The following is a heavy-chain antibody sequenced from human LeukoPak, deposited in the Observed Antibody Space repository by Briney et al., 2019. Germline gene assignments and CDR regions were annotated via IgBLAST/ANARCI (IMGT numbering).Heavy chain of an antibody. CDR2: IYSGGNT. CDR3: ANRGY. Sequence: GGSLRLSCAASGFTFSSNYMSWLRQAPGKGLEWVSVIYSGGNTYYADSVKGRFTVSRDNSKNTLYLQMNALTVEDTAMYYCANRGYWGQGTLVTVSS. J-gene: IGHJ4*02. V-gene: IGHV3-53*01. CDR1: GFTFSSNY.